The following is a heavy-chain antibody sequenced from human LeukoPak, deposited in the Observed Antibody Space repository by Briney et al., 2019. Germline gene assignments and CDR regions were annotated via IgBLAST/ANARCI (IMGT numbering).Heavy chain of an antibody. J-gene: IGHJ4*02. CDR1: GFTVSSNY. D-gene: IGHD3-22*01. CDR2: IYSGGST. V-gene: IGHV3-66*01. CDR3: ARDRSSGYFHDY. Sequence: GGSLRLSCAASGFTVSSNYMSWVRQAPGKGLEWVSVIYSGGSTYYADSVKGRFTISRDNSKNTLYLQMNSLRAEDTAVYYCARDRSSGYFHDYWGQGTLVTVSS.